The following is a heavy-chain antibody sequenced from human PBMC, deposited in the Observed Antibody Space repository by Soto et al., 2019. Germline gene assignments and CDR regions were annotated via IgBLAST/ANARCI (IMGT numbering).Heavy chain of an antibody. CDR3: SGLQAAGGVKALTFDP. J-gene: IGHJ5*02. V-gene: IGHV5-10-1*01. CDR1: GYSFTSYW. D-gene: IGHD6-13*01. CDR2: IDPSDSYT. Sequence: PGESLKISCKGSGYSFTSYWISWVRQMPGKGLEWMGRIDPSDSYTNYSPSFQGHVTISADKSISTAYLQWSSLKASDNAVFYCSGLQAAGGVKALTFDPWGQGTLVTVSS.